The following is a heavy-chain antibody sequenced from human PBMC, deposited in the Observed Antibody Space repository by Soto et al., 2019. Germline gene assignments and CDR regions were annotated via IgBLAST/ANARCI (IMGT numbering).Heavy chain of an antibody. V-gene: IGHV3-13*01. CDR2: IGTAGDT. J-gene: IGHJ6*02. Sequence: PGGSLRLSCAASGFTFSSYDMHWVRQATGKGLEWVSAIGTAGDTYYPGSVKGRFTISRENAKNSLYLQMNSLRAEDTAVYYCARDGYSYGYYGMDVWGQGTTVTVSS. CDR1: GFTFSSYD. D-gene: IGHD5-18*01. CDR3: ARDGYSYGYYGMDV.